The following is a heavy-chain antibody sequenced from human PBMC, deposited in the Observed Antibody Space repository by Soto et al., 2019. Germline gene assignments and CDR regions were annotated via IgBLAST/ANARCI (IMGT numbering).Heavy chain of an antibody. J-gene: IGHJ3*01. CDR2: IYYSGSA. CDR1: GDSMTISDFL. V-gene: IGHV4-39*01. Sequence: QLLESGPGLVKPSGTLSLSCAVSGDSMTISDFLCGWVRQPPGKRLEWIGGIYYSGSAYYNPSLRRRATISVDTSRNQFFLNVTSVTAADTAVYYCARPVYARWAFAVWGQGKLVTVSS. CDR3: ARPVYARWAFAV. D-gene: IGHD2-2*01.